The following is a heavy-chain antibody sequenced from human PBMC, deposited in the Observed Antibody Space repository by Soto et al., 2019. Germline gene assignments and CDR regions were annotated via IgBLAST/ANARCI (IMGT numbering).Heavy chain of an antibody. J-gene: IGHJ4*02. CDR2: IIPIFGTA. CDR1: GGTFSIYA. V-gene: IGHV1-69*13. CDR3: ARILYYYGSGSYYPTKYYFDY. D-gene: IGHD3-10*01. Sequence: VKVSCKASGGTFSIYAISWVLQAPGQGLEWMGGIIPIFGTANYAQKFQGRVTITADESTSTAYMELSSLRSEDTAVYYCARILYYYGSGSYYPTKYYFDYWGQGTLVTVSS.